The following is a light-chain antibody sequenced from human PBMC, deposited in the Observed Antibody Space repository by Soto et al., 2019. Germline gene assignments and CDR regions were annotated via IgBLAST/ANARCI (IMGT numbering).Light chain of an antibody. J-gene: IGKJ1*01. CDR2: RAS. Sequence: DIQMTQSPSTLSASVGDRVTITCRASQGISTWLAWYQQKPGKAPKLLIYRASSLESGVPSRFSGSGSGTEFTLTISSLQPDDFATYYCQHYNSYSEAFGQGTKVDI. V-gene: IGKV1-5*03. CDR3: QHYNSYSEA. CDR1: QGISTW.